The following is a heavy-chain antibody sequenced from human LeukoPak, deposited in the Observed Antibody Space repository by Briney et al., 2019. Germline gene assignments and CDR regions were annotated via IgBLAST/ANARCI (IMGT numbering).Heavy chain of an antibody. CDR1: GFTLCKYW. CDR3: ASGRQLGY. D-gene: IGHD6-13*01. CDR2: IKEDGSEK. J-gene: IGHJ4*02. V-gene: IGHV3-7*01. Sequence: GGSLSLSCAASGFTLCKYWMSWVRQAPGKGLEWVANIKEDGSEKYYVDSVKGRFTISRDNARNSLYLQMNSLRAEDTAVYYCASGRQLGYWGQGTLVTVSS.